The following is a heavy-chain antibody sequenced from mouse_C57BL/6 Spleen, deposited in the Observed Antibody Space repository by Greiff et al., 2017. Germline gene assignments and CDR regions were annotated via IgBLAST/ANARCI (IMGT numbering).Heavy chain of an antibody. CDR2: IYPRSGNT. J-gene: IGHJ3*01. D-gene: IGHD2-1*01. CDR3: ARRDGNYAWFAY. V-gene: IGHV1-81*01. Sequence: VQLQQSGAELARPGASVKLSCKASGYTFTSYGISWVKQRTGQGLEWIGEIYPRSGNTYYNEKFKGKATLTADKSSSTAYMELRSLTSEDSAVYFCARRDGNYAWFAYWGQGTLVTVSA. CDR1: GYTFTSYG.